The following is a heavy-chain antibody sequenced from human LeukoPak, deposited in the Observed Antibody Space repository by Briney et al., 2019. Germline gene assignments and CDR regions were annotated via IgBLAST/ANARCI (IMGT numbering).Heavy chain of an antibody. D-gene: IGHD3-22*01. V-gene: IGHV1-24*01. CDR3: ATAQRHWVVTTAFDI. CDR2: FDPEDGET. CDR1: GYTLTELS. Sequence: ASVKVSCKVSGYTLTELSMHWVRQAPGKGLEWMGGFDPEDGETIYAQKFQGRVTMTEDTSIDTAYMELSSLRSEDTAVYYCATAQRHWVVTTAFDIWGQGTMVTVSS. J-gene: IGHJ3*02.